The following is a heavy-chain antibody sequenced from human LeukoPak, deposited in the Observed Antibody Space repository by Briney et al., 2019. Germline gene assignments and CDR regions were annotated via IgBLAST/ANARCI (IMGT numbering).Heavy chain of an antibody. CDR2: IIPIFGTA. Sequence: SVKVSCKASGGTFSSYAISWVRQAPGQGLEWMGGIIPIFGTANYAQKFQGRVTITADESTSTAYVELSSLRSEDTAVYYCASSPGYSYGRWPFDYWGQGTLVTVSS. J-gene: IGHJ4*02. D-gene: IGHD5-18*01. CDR1: GGTFSSYA. CDR3: ASSPGYSYGRWPFDY. V-gene: IGHV1-69*13.